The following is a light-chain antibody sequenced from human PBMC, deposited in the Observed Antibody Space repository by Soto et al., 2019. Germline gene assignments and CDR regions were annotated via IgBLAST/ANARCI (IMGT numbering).Light chain of an antibody. CDR2: DTN. V-gene: IGLV7-46*01. J-gene: IGLJ3*02. CDR1: TGAVTSGHS. Sequence: QAVVTQEPSLTVSPGGTVTLTCGSSTGAVTSGHSPSWFQQKPGQAPRPLIYDTNNKHSWTPARFSGSLLGGKAALTLSGAPPEDEPEYGRLLHSSGARPGVFGGGTKLTV. CDR3: LLHSSGARPGV.